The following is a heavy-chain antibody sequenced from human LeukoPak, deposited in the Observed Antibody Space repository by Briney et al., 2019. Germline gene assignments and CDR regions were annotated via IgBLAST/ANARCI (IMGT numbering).Heavy chain of an antibody. CDR3: ARDPGGIAAAGGVDY. CDR2: INPSGGST. V-gene: IGHV1-46*01. J-gene: IGHJ4*02. D-gene: IGHD6-13*01. Sequence: GASVKVSCKASGYTFTSYYMHWVRQAPGQGLEWMGIINPSGGSTSYAQKFQGRVTMTRDTSTSTVYMELSSLRSEDTAVYYCARDPGGIAAAGGVDYWGQGTLVTVSS. CDR1: GYTFTSYY.